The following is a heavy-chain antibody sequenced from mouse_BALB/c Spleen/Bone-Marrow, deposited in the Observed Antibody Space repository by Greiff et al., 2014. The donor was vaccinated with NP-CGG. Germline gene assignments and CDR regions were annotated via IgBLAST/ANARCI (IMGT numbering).Heavy chain of an antibody. J-gene: IGHJ2*01. CDR1: GYTFTDYT. Sequence: VQLQQSGPELVKPGASVKISCKTSGYTFTDYTLHWVEQSHGKSLEWIGGVNPNSGGTSYNQKFKGKATLNLDKSSTTAYMELRSLTSDDSAVYYCARARHYDFWGQGTTLTVSS. CDR3: ARARHYDF. V-gene: IGHV1-18*01. CDR2: VNPNSGGT.